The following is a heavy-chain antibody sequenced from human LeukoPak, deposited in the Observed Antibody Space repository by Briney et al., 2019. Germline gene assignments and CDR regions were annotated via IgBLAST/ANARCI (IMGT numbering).Heavy chain of an antibody. D-gene: IGHD6-13*01. CDR1: GFTFSSYW. V-gene: IGHV3-74*01. CDR2: INSDGSST. Sequence: GGSLRLSCAASGFTFSSYWMHWVRQAPGKGLVWVSRINSDGSSTSYADSVKGRFTISRDNAKNTLYLQMDSLRAEDTAVCYCATRSSSWAPFDPWGQGTLVTVSS. J-gene: IGHJ5*02. CDR3: ATRSSSWAPFDP.